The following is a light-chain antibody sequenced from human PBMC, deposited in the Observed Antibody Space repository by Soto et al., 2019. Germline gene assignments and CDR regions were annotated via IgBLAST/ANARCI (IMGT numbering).Light chain of an antibody. Sequence: DIRVTQSPSSLSASVGDRVTITCRASQSISTWLAWYQQKPGKAPKLLIYDASSLESGVPSRFSGSGSGTEFTLTISNLQPDDFATYFCQHYNSYSEAFGQGTKVDIK. J-gene: IGKJ1*01. CDR1: QSISTW. CDR2: DAS. V-gene: IGKV1-5*01. CDR3: QHYNSYSEA.